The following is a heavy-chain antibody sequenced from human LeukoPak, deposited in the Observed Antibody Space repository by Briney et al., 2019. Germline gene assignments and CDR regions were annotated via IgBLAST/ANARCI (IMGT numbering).Heavy chain of an antibody. D-gene: IGHD6-6*01. CDR3: ARNVSDENGSSSRIHLDS. V-gene: IGHV3-7*01. J-gene: IGHJ4*02. CDR2: IKQDGSEK. CDR1: GFTFSNYW. Sequence: GGSLRLSCAASGFTFSNYWMTWVRQAPGKGLEWVANIKQDGSEKYYVDSVKGRFTISRDNAKNSLFLQMNSLRAEDTAVYYCARNVSDENGSSSRIHLDSWGQGTLVSVSS.